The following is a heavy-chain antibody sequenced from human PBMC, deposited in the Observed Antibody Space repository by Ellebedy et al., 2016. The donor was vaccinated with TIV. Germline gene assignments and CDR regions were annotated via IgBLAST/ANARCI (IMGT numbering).Heavy chain of an antibody. CDR1: GYTFTTYD. V-gene: IGHV1-8*01. Sequence: AVSVKVSCKASGYTFTTYDINWVRQATGQGLEWMGWVSPNSGYTSYAQKFQGRVTMTRDTSITTAYMELSSLKSEDTAVYYCTRGLWELIDWGQGTLVTVSS. CDR3: TRGLWELID. CDR2: VSPNSGYT. J-gene: IGHJ4*02. D-gene: IGHD1-26*01.